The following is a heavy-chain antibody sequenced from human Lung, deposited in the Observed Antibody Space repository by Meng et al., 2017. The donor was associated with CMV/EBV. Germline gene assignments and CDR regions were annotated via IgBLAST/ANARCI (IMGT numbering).Heavy chain of an antibody. CDR2: IPHRGSS. D-gene: IGHD3-10*01. V-gene: IGHV4-4*02. Sequence: QVRRRRSGPALVQRSETPSLPCAVSGDSITNHDWWAWVRQPPGKGLEWIGEIPHRGSSAYNPSLKSRVSMSIDKSKNQFSLKLTSVTAADTAVYHCLRRSGGSVWGQGTLVTVSS. CDR1: GDSITNHDW. J-gene: IGHJ1*01. CDR3: LRRSGGSV.